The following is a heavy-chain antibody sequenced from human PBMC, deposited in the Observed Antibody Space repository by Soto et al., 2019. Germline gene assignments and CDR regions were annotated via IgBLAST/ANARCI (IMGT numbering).Heavy chain of an antibody. CDR3: VRGTGTNDYYNAMDV. Sequence: GGSLRLSCAASGFTVSSNYMNWVRQAPGKGLEWVSVIYSGGSTYYADSVKGRFTISRDNFKNTLYLQMNSLRAEDTAVYYCVRGTGTNDYYNAMDVWGQGTTVTVSS. J-gene: IGHJ6*02. CDR2: IYSGGST. V-gene: IGHV3-53*01. CDR1: GFTVSSNY. D-gene: IGHD1-1*01.